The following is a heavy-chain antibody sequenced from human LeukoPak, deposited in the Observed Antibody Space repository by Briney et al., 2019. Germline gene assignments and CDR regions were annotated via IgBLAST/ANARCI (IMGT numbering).Heavy chain of an antibody. Sequence: GRSLRLSCAASGFPFRNYGMHWVRQAPGKGLEWVAIIWYDGSKTYYADSVKGRFTISRDNLSNTLYLQMNSLRAEDTALYFCARAPYTTGRSSYFDSWGQGTLVTVSS. J-gene: IGHJ4*02. V-gene: IGHV3-33*01. CDR1: GFPFRNYG. CDR2: IWYDGSKT. D-gene: IGHD2-2*02. CDR3: ARAPYTTGRSSYFDS.